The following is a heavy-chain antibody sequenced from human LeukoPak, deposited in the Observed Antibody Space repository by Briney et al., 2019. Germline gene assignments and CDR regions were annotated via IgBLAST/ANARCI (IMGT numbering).Heavy chain of an antibody. D-gene: IGHD6-19*01. Sequence: GESLKISCKGSGYSFTSYWIAWVRQMPGKGLEWMGIIYPGDSDTRYSPSFQGQVTISADRSINTAYLQWSSLKASDTAMYYCARPGSVAGRAEYFHHWGQGTLVIVSS. CDR1: GYSFTSYW. J-gene: IGHJ1*01. CDR3: ARPGSVAGRAEYFHH. CDR2: IYPGDSDT. V-gene: IGHV5-51*01.